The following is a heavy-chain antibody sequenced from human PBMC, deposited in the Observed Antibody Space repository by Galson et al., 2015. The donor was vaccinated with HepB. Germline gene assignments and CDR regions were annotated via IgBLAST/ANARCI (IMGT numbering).Heavy chain of an antibody. Sequence: SLRLSCAATGFTFSTHDMSWVRQAPGKGLEWVSNIGGSSRGTTFYGDSVKGRFSISRDNSKNTVFLQMNSLRVEDTAIHYCAKVGSSVFFDSWGQGTLVTVSS. V-gene: IGHV3-23*01. J-gene: IGHJ4*02. CDR1: GFTFSTHD. CDR2: IGGSSRGTT. CDR3: AKVGSSVFFDS.